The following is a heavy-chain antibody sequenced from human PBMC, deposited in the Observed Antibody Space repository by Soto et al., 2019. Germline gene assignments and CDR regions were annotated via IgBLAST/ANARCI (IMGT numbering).Heavy chain of an antibody. CDR1: LDTFSTYT. CDR3: ARGSSGSYAWCDP. Sequence: QVQLVQSGAEVTKPGSSVKVSCKAPLDTFSTYTISWVRQAPGQGLEWMGRIIPTLGIIKYAQKFQGRVTITADKSTSTAYMALTSLRFADTAVYYCARGSSGSYAWCDPWGQGTLVTVSS. V-gene: IGHV1-69*02. J-gene: IGHJ5*02. D-gene: IGHD1-26*01. CDR2: IIPTLGII.